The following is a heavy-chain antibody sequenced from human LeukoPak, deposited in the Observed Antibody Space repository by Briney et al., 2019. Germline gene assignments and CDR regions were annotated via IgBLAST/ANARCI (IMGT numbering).Heavy chain of an antibody. D-gene: IGHD5-12*01. V-gene: IGHV4-30-4*01. CDR3: ARAPVDWQFYYGMDV. J-gene: IGHJ6*02. CDR1: GGSISSGDYY. CDR2: IYYSGST. Sequence: SQTLSLTCTVSGGSISSGDYYWSWIHQPPGKGLEWIGYIYYSGSTYYNPSLKSRVTISVDTSKNQFSLKLSSVTAADTAVYYCARAPVDWQFYYGMDVWGQGTTVTVSS.